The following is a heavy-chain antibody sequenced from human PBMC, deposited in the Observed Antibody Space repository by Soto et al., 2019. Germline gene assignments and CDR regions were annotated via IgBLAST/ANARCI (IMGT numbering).Heavy chain of an antibody. Sequence: DVQLVESGGVVVQPGGSLRLSCAASGFTFDDYTMHWVRQAPGKGLEWVSLISWDGDSTYYSDSVKGRFTISRDNSKNSLFLQMRSLRTEDTAFYYCARDIGGPVAGTAPDYWGQGTLVTVSS. CDR2: ISWDGDST. V-gene: IGHV3-43*01. J-gene: IGHJ4*02. CDR1: GFTFDDYT. D-gene: IGHD6-19*01. CDR3: ARDIGGPVAGTAPDY.